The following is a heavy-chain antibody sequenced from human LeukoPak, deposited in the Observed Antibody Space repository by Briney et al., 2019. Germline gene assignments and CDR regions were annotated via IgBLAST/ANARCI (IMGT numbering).Heavy chain of an antibody. J-gene: IGHJ5*02. CDR3: ARGHASYYYGSGSPNWFDP. CDR2: ISAYNGNT. CDR1: GYTFTSYG. Sequence: ASVKVSCKASGYTFTSYGISWVRQAPGQGLEWMGWISAYNGNTNYAQKLQGRVTMTTDTSTSTAYMELRSLRSDDTAVYYCARGHASYYYGSGSPNWFDPWGQGILVTVSS. V-gene: IGHV1-18*01. D-gene: IGHD3-10*01.